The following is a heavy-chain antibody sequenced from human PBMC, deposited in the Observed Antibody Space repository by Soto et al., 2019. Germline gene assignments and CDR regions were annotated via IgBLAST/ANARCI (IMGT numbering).Heavy chain of an antibody. J-gene: IGHJ4*02. Sequence: PSETLSLTCTVSGGSVLNGGYYWNWILQRPGEGLQWIVKIFFSGSTHYRPARKSRLFISIDTSKSQFSLKLSSVTAADTAIYYCARDKYGGMRDYWGPGTLVTVSS. D-gene: IGHD4-17*01. CDR1: GGSVLNGGYY. CDR3: ARDKYGGMRDY. CDR2: IFFSGST. V-gene: IGHV4-31*03.